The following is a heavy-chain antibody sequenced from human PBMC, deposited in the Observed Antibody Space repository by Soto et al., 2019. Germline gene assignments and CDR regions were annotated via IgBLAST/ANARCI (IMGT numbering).Heavy chain of an antibody. V-gene: IGHV1-3*01. Sequence: ASVKVSCKASGYTFTSYAMHWVRQAPGQRLEWMGWINAGNGNTKYSQKFQGRVTITRDTSASTAYMELSSLRSEDTAVYYCARDRLRLPRVLPEPYLNDYWGQGTLVTVSS. CDR2: INAGNGNT. D-gene: IGHD3-16*01. J-gene: IGHJ4*02. CDR3: ARDRLRLPRVLPEPYLNDY. CDR1: GYTFTSYA.